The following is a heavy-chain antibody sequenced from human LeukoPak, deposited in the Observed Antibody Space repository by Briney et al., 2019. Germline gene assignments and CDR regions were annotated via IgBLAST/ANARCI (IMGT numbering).Heavy chain of an antibody. CDR1: GGSVSSGGFY. V-gene: IGHV4-30-2*01. Sequence: PSQTLSLTCSVSGGSVSSGGFYWSWIRQPPGKGLEWIGYIYHSGSTYYNPTLKSRVTISVDMSKNQFSLKLSPVTAGHTAVYSCARALVGKYTPHYFQHWGQGTLVTVSS. CDR2: IYHSGST. CDR3: ARALVGKYTPHYFQH. J-gene: IGHJ1*01. D-gene: IGHD3-16*01.